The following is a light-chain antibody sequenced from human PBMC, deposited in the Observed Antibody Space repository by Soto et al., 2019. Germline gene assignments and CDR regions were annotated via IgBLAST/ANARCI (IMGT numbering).Light chain of an antibody. CDR2: KAS. Sequence: IQMTQSPSTLSASVGDKITIXXRASQSISSWLAWYQQKPGKAPKXLIYKASSLESGVPSRFSGSGSGTEFTLTISSLQPDDFATYYCQQYKSYPLTFGGGTKVDIK. CDR3: QQYKSYPLT. V-gene: IGKV1-5*03. CDR1: QSISSW. J-gene: IGKJ4*01.